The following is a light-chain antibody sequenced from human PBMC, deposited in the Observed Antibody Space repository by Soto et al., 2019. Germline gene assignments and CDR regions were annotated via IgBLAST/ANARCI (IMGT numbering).Light chain of an antibody. J-gene: IGKJ1*01. V-gene: IGKV3-15*01. CDR1: QSISTN. CDR3: QQYNSWPWT. Sequence: EIVMTQSPATLSVSPGERATLSCRASQSISTNLAWYQQSPGQAPRLLFYGASTRATDIPARFNDSGSGTEFTFTISSLQSEDFAVYYCQQYNSWPWTFGQGTKVELK. CDR2: GAS.